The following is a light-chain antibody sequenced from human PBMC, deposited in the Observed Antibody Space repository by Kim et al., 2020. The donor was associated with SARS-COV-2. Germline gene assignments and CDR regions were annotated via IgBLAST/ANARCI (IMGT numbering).Light chain of an antibody. CDR3: QAWDSSTAV. CDR1: KLGDKY. Sequence: SYELTQPPSVPVSPGQTASITCSGDKLGDKYACWYQQKPGQSPVLVIYQDSKRPSGIPGLFSGSNSGNTATLTISGTQAMDEADYYCQAWDSSTAVFGTGTKVTVL. J-gene: IGLJ1*01. CDR2: QDS. V-gene: IGLV3-1*01.